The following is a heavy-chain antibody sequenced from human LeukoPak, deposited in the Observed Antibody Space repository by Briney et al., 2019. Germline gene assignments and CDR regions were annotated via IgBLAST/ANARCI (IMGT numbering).Heavy chain of an antibody. J-gene: IGHJ4*02. D-gene: IGHD4-23*01. Sequence: PGGSLRLSCAASGFTFSSYWMSWVRQAPGKGLEWVANIKQDGSEKYYVDSVKGRFTISRDNAKNSLYLQMNSLRAEDTAVYYCARDYSGNSGGHFDYWGQGTLVTVSS. CDR1: GFTFSSYW. CDR3: ARDYSGNSGGHFDY. CDR2: IKQDGSEK. V-gene: IGHV3-7*01.